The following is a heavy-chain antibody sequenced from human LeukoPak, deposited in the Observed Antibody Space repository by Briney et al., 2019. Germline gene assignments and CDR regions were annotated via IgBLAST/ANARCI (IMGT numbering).Heavy chain of an antibody. CDR3: ARASPSPWLVNWFDP. CDR2: INTNTGNP. CDR1: GYTFTSYA. J-gene: IGHJ5*02. V-gene: IGHV7-4-1*02. Sequence: GASVTVSCKASGYTFTSYAMNWVRQAPGQGLEWMGWINTNTGNPTYAQGFTGRFVFSLDTSVSTAYLQISSLKAEDTAVYYCARASPSPWLVNWFDPWGQGTLVTVSS. D-gene: IGHD6-19*01.